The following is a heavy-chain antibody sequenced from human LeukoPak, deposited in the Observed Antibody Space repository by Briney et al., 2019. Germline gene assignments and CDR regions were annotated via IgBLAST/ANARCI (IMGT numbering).Heavy chain of an antibody. CDR2: TRCSSKFI. V-gene: IGHV3-21*01. CDR3: ASVSWSSSCFDY. CDR1: AFTFSSYS. J-gene: IGHJ4*02. D-gene: IGHD6-13*01. Sequence: GGSLRLSCAASAFTFSSYSMNWVRQAPGLGLEWLSTTRCSSKFIYYADKMKGRFTITSDNAKNSLYLQMNSLRAEDTAVYYCASVSWSSSCFDYWGQGTLVTVSS.